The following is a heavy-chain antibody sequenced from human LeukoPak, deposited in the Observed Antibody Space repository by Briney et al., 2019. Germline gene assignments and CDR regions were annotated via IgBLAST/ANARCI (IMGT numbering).Heavy chain of an antibody. CDR2: ISAYNGNT. CDR1: GYTFTSYG. J-gene: IGHJ4*02. Sequence: ASVKVSCTASGYTFTSYGISWVRQAPGQGLEWMGWISAYNGNTNYAQKLQGRVTMTTDTSTSTAYMELRSLRSDDTAVYYCARDDSSGWYGKDDYWGQGTLVTVSS. D-gene: IGHD6-19*01. V-gene: IGHV1-18*01. CDR3: ARDDSSGWYGKDDY.